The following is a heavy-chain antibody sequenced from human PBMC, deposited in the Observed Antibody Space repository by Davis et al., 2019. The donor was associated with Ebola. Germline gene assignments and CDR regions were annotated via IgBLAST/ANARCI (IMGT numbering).Heavy chain of an antibody. D-gene: IGHD2-15*01. J-gene: IGHJ5*02. V-gene: IGHV4-39*07. CDR2: IYYSGST. CDR1: GGSIISSSYY. Sequence: MPSETLSLTCTVSGGSIISSSYYWGWIRQPPGKGLEWIGSIYYSGSTNYNPSLKSRVTISVDTSKNQFSLKLSSVTAADTAVYYCASPLGYCSGGSCYGAWGQGTLVTVYS. CDR3: ASPLGYCSGGSCYGA.